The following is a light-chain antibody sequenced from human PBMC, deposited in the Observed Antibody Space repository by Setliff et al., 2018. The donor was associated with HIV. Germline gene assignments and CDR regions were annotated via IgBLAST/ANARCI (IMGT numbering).Light chain of an antibody. CDR3: CSYAGSSTFLDV. J-gene: IGLJ1*01. CDR1: TSDISHYNF. CDR2: EVF. V-gene: IGLV2-23*02. Sequence: QSALTQPASVSASPGQSITISCTGTTSDISHYNFVSWYQQHPDSAPKLLIYEVFNRPSGVSHRFSGSKSGNTASLTISGLQAEDEADYYCCSYAGSSTFLDVFGTGTKVTVL.